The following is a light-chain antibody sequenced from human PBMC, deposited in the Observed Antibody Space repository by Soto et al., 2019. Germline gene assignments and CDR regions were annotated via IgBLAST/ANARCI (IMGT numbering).Light chain of an antibody. CDR3: QQYNNGPPIT. CDR1: QSVSSN. Sequence: EIVMTQSPATLSVSPGERATLSCRASQSVSSNLAWYQQKPGQAPRLLIYGASTRATGIPARFSGSGSGTEFTLTISSLQSEDFAVYYCQQYNNGPPITFGQGTHWRL. V-gene: IGKV3-15*01. J-gene: IGKJ5*01. CDR2: GAS.